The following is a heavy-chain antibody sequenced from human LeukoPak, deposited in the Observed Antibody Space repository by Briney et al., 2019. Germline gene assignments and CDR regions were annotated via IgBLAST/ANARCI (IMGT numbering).Heavy chain of an antibody. CDR2: ISSSSSYI. V-gene: IGHV3-21*01. CDR3: ARDRSSSWSYYFDY. J-gene: IGHJ4*02. D-gene: IGHD6-13*01. CDR1: GFTFSNYS. Sequence: GGSLRLSCAASGFTFSNYSINWVRQAPGKGLEWVSSISSSSSYIYYADSVKGRFTISRDNAKNSLYLQMNSLRAEDTAVYYCARDRSSSWSYYFDYWGQGTLVTVSS.